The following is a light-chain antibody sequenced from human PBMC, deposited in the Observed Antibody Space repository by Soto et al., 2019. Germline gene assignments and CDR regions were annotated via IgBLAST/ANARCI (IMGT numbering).Light chain of an antibody. V-gene: IGLV1-40*01. CDR1: SSNIGAGYD. CDR3: QSYDTSLSGWV. J-gene: IGLJ3*02. Sequence: QLVLTQPPSVSGAPGQRVTISCTGSSSNIGAGYDVHWYQHLPGTAPKLLIFGNNNRPSGVPDRFSGSKSGTSGSLAITGLQAEDEADYYCQSYDTSLSGWVFGGGTKLTVL. CDR2: GNN.